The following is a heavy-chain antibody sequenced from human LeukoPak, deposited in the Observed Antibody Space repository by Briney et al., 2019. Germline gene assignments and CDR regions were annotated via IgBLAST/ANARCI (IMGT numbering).Heavy chain of an antibody. CDR3: ARVGRMTTVTTVWEHFDY. V-gene: IGHV1-8*01. D-gene: IGHD4-17*01. Sequence: ASVKVSCKASGYTFTSYDINWVRQATGQGLEWMGWMNPNSGNTGYAQKFQGRVTMTRNTSISTAYMELSSLRSEDTAVYYCARVGRMTTVTTVWEHFDYWGRGTLVTVSS. CDR2: MNPNSGNT. CDR1: GYTFTSYD. J-gene: IGHJ4*02.